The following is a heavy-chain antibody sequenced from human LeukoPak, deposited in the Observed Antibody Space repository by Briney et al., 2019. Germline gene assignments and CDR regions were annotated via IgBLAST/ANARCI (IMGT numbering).Heavy chain of an antibody. CDR3: ARDTARAAGGAYYYYMDV. CDR2: IYYSGST. CDR1: GGPISNHY. D-gene: IGHD3-10*01. V-gene: IGHV4-59*11. J-gene: IGHJ6*03. Sequence: PSETLSLTCTVSGGPISNHYWSWIRQPPGKGLEWIGNIYYSGSTNYNPSLKSRVTISVDTSKNQFSLKLSSVTAADTAVYYCARDTARAAGGAYYYYMDVWGKGTTVTVSS.